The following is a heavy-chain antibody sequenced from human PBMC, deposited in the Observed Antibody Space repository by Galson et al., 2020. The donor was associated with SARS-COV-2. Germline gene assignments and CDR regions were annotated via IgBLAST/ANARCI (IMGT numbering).Heavy chain of an antibody. CDR3: ARQETYGGIYYGMDV. D-gene: IGHD4-17*01. Sequence: GGSLRLSCAASGFTFSSYSMNWVRQAPGKGLEWVSYISSSSSTIYYADSVKGRFTISRDNAKNSLYLQMNSLRAEDTAVYYCARQETYGGIYYGMDVWGQGTTVTVSS. V-gene: IGHV3-48*04. CDR2: ISSSSSTI. J-gene: IGHJ6*02. CDR1: GFTFSSYS.